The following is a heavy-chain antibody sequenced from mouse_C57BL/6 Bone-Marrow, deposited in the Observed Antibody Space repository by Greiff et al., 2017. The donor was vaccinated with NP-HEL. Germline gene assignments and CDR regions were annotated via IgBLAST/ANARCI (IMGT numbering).Heavy chain of an antibody. J-gene: IGHJ3*01. CDR2: IHPNSGST. CDR3: ARTPYYYGSSPAWFAY. V-gene: IGHV1-64*01. D-gene: IGHD1-1*01. CDR1: GYTFTSYW. Sequence: VQLQQSGAELVKPGASVKLSCKASGYTFTSYWMHWVKQRPGQGLEWIGMIHPNSGSTNYNEKFKSKATLTVDKSSSTAYMQLSSLTSEDSAVYYCARTPYYYGSSPAWFAYWGQGTLVTVSA.